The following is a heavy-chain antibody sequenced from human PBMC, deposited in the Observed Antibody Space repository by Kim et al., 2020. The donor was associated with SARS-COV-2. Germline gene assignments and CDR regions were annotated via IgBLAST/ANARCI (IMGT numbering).Heavy chain of an antibody. CDR3: ARGGFGRQLIPDWFDS. CDR1: GFTFSNYG. CDR2: ISYDGGDK. Sequence: GGSLRLSCAASGFTFSNYGLHWVRQAPGKGLEWVALISYDGGDKRYGDSVKGRFSDSRDPSRNTLYLQMDSLRVEDTAVYYCARGGFGRQLIPDWFDSWGQGTLVTFSS. J-gene: IGHJ5*01. D-gene: IGHD1-1*01. V-gene: IGHV3-30*04.